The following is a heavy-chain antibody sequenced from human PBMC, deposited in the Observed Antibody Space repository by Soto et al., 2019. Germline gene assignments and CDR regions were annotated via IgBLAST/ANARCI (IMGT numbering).Heavy chain of an antibody. Sequence: QLQLQESGPGLVKPSETLSLTCTVSGGSISSSSYYWGWIRQPPGKGLEWIGSIYYSGSTYYNPSIKSRVTISVDTSKNQFSLKLSSVTAADTAVYYCARPVPDGTQAVDYWGQGTLVTVSS. V-gene: IGHV4-39*01. CDR1: GGSISSSSYY. CDR2: IYYSGST. CDR3: ARPVPDGTQAVDY. D-gene: IGHD2-2*01. J-gene: IGHJ4*02.